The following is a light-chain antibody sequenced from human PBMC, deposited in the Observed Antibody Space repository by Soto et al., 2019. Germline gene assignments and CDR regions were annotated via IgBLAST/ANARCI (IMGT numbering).Light chain of an antibody. J-gene: IGLJ2*01. V-gene: IGLV2-14*01. Sequence: QSALTQPASVSGSPGQSITISCTGTSSDVGGYNYVSWYQHHPGKAPKLMIYEVSNRPSGVSNRFSGSKSANTASLTISGLQAEDEADYYCSSYTSSRPWVVFGGGTKLTVL. CDR2: EVS. CDR1: SSDVGGYNY. CDR3: SSYTSSRPWVV.